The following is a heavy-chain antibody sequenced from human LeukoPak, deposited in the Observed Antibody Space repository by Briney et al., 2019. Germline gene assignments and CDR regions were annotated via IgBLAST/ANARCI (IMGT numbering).Heavy chain of an antibody. CDR3: ARDSKSAGSGYYRT. Sequence: GASVKVSCKASGYTFTGYYMHWVRQAPGQGLEWMGWINPNSGGTNYAQKFQGRVTMTRDTSISTAYMELSRLRSDDTAVYYCARDSKSAGSGYYRTWGQGTLVTVSS. D-gene: IGHD3-22*01. CDR2: INPNSGGT. V-gene: IGHV1-2*02. CDR1: GYTFTGYY. J-gene: IGHJ5*02.